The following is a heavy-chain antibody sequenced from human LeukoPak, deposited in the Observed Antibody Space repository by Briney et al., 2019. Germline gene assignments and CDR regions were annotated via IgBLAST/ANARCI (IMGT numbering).Heavy chain of an antibody. D-gene: IGHD6-13*01. CDR1: GLIFSSYA. CDR2: ISWNSGSI. Sequence: PGGSLRLSCAASGLIFSSYAMHWVRQAPGKGLEWVSGISWNSGSIGYADSVKGRFTISRDNAKNSLYLQMNSLRAEDMALYYCAGGDIAAAGTMVLRYWGQGTLVTVSS. V-gene: IGHV3-9*03. CDR3: AGGDIAAAGTMVLRY. J-gene: IGHJ4*02.